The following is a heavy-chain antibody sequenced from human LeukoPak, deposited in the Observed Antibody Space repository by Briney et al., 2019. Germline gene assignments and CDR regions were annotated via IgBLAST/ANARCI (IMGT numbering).Heavy chain of an antibody. D-gene: IGHD1-1*01. CDR3: ARVAKERVGGVYYFDY. J-gene: IGHJ4*02. CDR2: IGSAGDT. CDR1: GFTFSDYD. V-gene: IGHV3-13*01. Sequence: GGPLRLSCAASGFTFSDYDMHWVRQATGKGLECVSSIGSAGDTYFTRFVKGRFTIFRENAKNSLYLQMDSLRAGDTAVYYCARVAKERVGGVYYFDYWGQGTLVTVSS.